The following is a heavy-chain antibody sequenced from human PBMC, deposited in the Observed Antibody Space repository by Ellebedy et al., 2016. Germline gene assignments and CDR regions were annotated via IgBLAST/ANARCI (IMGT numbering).Heavy chain of an antibody. D-gene: IGHD3-3*01. CDR1: GYTFINYG. CDR2: SNNR. Sequence: ASVKVSCXTSGYTFINYGISWVRQAPGQGLEWMGGSNNRHHAQKFQGRVTMTTDTSTRTAYMELRSLRFDDTAVYYCARNSHDGVRILEAYYHPWGQGTLVTVSS. V-gene: IGHV1-18*01. J-gene: IGHJ4*02. CDR3: ARNSHDGVRILEAYYHP.